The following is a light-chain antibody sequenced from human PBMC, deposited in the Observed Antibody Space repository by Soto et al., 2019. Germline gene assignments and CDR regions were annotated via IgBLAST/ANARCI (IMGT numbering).Light chain of an antibody. CDR1: NSNIGTNT. CDR3: QSYDSSLSIWV. V-gene: IGLV1-44*01. Sequence: QSLLTQPPSASATPGQRVTISCSGSNSNIGTNTVNWYQQLPGTAPRLLIYTNNQRPSGVPQRFSGSKTGTSASLAIGGLQSEDGADYYCQSYDSSLSIWVFGGGTKLTVL. CDR2: TNN. J-gene: IGLJ3*02.